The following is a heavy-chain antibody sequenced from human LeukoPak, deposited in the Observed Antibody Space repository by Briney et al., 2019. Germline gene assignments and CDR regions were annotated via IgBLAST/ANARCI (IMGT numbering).Heavy chain of an antibody. CDR3: AREHRGAGATVDY. D-gene: IGHD1-26*01. V-gene: IGHV3-74*03. CDR2: IESDGSSK. J-gene: IGHJ4*02. Sequence: GGSLRLSCAASGFTFSSHWMHWVRQAPGKGLVWVSRIESDGSSKMYADSVRGRFTISRDNAKNTLYLQINSLRAEDTAVYYCAREHRGAGATVDYWGQGTLVTVSS. CDR1: GFTFSSHW.